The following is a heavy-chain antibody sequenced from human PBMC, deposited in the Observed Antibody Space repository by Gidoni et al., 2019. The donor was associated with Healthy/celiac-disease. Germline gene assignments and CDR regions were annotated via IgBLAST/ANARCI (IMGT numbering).Heavy chain of an antibody. CDR1: GFTFDDYA. V-gene: IGHV3-9*01. D-gene: IGHD1-1*01. Sequence: EVQLVESGGGLVQPGRSLRLSCAASGFTFDDYAMHWVRQAPGKGLEWVSGISWNSGSIGYADSVKGRFTISRDNAKNSLYLQMNSLRAEDTALYYCAKDMGLDGTGSDYWGQGTLVTVSS. J-gene: IGHJ4*02. CDR2: ISWNSGSI. CDR3: AKDMGLDGTGSDY.